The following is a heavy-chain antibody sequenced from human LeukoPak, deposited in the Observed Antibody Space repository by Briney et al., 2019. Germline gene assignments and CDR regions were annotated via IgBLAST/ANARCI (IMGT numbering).Heavy chain of an antibody. CDR1: GFTFSSYG. CDR3: AELGITMIGGV. CDR2: IRYDGNNK. V-gene: IGHV3-30*02. J-gene: IGHJ6*04. D-gene: IGHD3-10*02. Sequence: GGSLRLSCAASGFTFSSYGMHWVRQAPGKGLEWVAFIRYDGNNKYYADSVKGRFTVSRDNSKNTLYLQMNSLRAEDTAVYYCAELGITMIGGVWGKGTTVTISS.